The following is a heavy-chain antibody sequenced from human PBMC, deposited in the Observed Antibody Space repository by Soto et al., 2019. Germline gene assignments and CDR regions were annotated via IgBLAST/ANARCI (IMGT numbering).Heavy chain of an antibody. CDR2: ISGSGGST. V-gene: IGHV3-23*01. J-gene: IGHJ1*01. CDR1: GFTFSSYA. D-gene: IGHD2-8*01. CDR3: AKVPVDGVLMVPSVYLQH. Sequence: GSLRLSCAASGFTFSSYAMSWVRQAPGKGLEWVSAISGSGGSTYYADSVKGRFTISRDNSKNTLYLQMNSLRAEDTAVYYCAKVPVDGVLMVPSVYLQHWGQGTLVTVSS.